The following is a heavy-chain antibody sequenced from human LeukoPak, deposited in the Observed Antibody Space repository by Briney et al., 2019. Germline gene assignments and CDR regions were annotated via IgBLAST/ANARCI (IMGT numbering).Heavy chain of an antibody. J-gene: IGHJ6*02. CDR2: ISYDGSNK. V-gene: IGHV3-30-3*01. CDR3: AREHEWLALYYYYGMDV. Sequence: GGSLRLSCAASGFAFEDYTMHWVRQVPGKGLEWVAVISYDGSNKYYADSVKGRFTISRDTSKNTLYLQMNSLRAEDTAVYYCAREHEWLALYYYYGMDVWGQGTTVTVSS. D-gene: IGHD6-19*01. CDR1: GFAFEDYT.